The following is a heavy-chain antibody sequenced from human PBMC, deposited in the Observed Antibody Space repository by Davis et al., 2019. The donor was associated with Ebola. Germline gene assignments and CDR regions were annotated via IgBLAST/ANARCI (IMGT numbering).Heavy chain of an antibody. CDR2: IWYDGSNK. D-gene: IGHD6-19*01. J-gene: IGHJ4*02. V-gene: IGHV3-33*01. CDR1: GFTFSSYG. Sequence: GESLKISCAASGFTFSSYGMHWVRQAPGKGLEWVALIWYDGSNKYYADSVKGRFTISRDNSENTLYLQMNSLRAEDTAVYYCAREGYLSGWYPHWGQGTLVTVSS. CDR3: AREGYLSGWYPH.